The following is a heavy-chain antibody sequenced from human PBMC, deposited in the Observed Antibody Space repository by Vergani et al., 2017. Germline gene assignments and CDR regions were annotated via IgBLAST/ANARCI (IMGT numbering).Heavy chain of an antibody. CDR3: TTGFPGSSWSTY. Sequence: EVQLVESGGGLEQPGRSLRLSCRASGFTFTDYGISWVRQAPGKGLEWVGFVRNKEDGVTPEHAAYVKGRFTISRDDSKAIAYLQMNSLKTEDTAVYYCTTGFPGSSWSTYWGQGTLVTVSS. J-gene: IGHJ4*01. CDR2: VRNKEDGVTP. CDR1: GFTFTDYG. D-gene: IGHD6-13*01. V-gene: IGHV3-49*04.